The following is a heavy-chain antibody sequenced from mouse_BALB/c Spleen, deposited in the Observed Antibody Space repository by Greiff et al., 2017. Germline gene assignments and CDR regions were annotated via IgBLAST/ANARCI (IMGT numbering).Heavy chain of an antibody. CDR2: ISSGGGST. D-gene: IGHD2-10*02. Sequence: EVQRVESGGDLVKPGGSLKLSCAASGFTFSSYGMSWVRQTPDKRLEWVATISSGGGSTYYPDTVKGRFTISRDNAKNTLYLQMSSLKSEDTAMYYCARRYDYYAMDYWGQGTSVTVSS. J-gene: IGHJ4*01. CDR3: ARRYDYYAMDY. CDR1: GFTFSSYG. V-gene: IGHV5-6*01.